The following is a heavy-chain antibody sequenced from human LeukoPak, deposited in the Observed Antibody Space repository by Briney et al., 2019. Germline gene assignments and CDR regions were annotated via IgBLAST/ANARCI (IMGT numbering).Heavy chain of an antibody. Sequence: GGSLRLSCAASGFTFSNSAMSCVRKAPGKGLEYYADSVKGRFTISRDNSKNTLYLQMSSLRAEDTAAYFCVRGYSFGPYGMDVWGQGTTVTVSS. CDR3: VRGYSFGPYGMDV. J-gene: IGHJ6*02. D-gene: IGHD2-15*01. V-gene: IGHV3-64D*09. CDR1: GFTFSNSA.